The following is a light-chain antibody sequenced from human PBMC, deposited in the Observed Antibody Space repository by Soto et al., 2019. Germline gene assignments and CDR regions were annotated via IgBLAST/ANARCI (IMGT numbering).Light chain of an antibody. CDR1: SRDVGRYNY. V-gene: IGLV2-14*03. Sequence: QSALTQPASVSGSPGQSITISCTGTSRDVGRYNYVSWYQQHPGKAPKLINYDVISRPSGVSDRFSGSKSGNTASLTVSGLQAEDEADYYCNSYAAGSPYVFGTGTKLTVL. CDR2: DVI. CDR3: NSYAAGSPYV. J-gene: IGLJ1*01.